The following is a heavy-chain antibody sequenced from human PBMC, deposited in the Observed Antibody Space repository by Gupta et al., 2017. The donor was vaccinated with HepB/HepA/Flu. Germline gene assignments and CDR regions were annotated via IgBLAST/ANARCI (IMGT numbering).Heavy chain of an antibody. J-gene: IGHJ4*02. CDR1: GFRVSRSY. CDR3: ARDGTGRYYFDS. V-gene: IGHV3-66*01. Sequence: EVQLGESGGGLVQPGGSLRLSCSASGFRVSRSYMSWVRQAPGKGLEWVSVIYSGGDTYYADSLRGRFTISRDNSKNTLYLQMNSLRAEDTAAYYCARDGTGRYYFDSWGQGTLVTVSS. D-gene: IGHD3/OR15-3a*01. CDR2: IYSGGDT.